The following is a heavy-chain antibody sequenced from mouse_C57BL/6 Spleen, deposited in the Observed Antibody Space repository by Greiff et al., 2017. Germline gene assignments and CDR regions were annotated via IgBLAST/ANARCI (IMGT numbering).Heavy chain of an antibody. Sequence: VKVVEPGAELVRPGTSVKVSCKASGYAFTNYLIEWVKQRPGQGLEWIGVINPGSGGTNYNQKFKGKATLTADKSSSTAYMQLISLTSEASAVYFCARDYGSRFDYWGQGTTLTVSS. CDR1: GYAFTNYL. CDR2: INPGSGGT. D-gene: IGHD1-1*01. J-gene: IGHJ2*01. CDR3: ARDYGSRFDY. V-gene: IGHV1-54*01.